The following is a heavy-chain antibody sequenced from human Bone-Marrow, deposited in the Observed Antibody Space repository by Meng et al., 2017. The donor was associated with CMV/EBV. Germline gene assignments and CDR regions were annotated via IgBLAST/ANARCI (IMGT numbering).Heavy chain of an antibody. J-gene: IGHJ4*01. Sequence: TVSSGSITSGHYSWSWFRQPPGQGREWSGVLYYGASTYYNPPRKRRVTISVDTSKTKFSLQRSSVMAAATAVEYCARDNLGDGDPDWWGHGTLVTVSS. CDR3: ARDNLGDGDPDW. CDR1: SGSITSGHYS. D-gene: IGHD4-17*01. CDR2: LYYGAST. V-gene: IGHV4-30-4*01.